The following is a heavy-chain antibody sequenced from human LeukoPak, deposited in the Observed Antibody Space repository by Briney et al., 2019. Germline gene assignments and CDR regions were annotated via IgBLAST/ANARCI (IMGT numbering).Heavy chain of an antibody. D-gene: IGHD5-12*01. V-gene: IGHV4-31*03. Sequence: SETLSLTCIVSGGSISSGGYYWSWIRQHPGKGLEWIGYIYYNGSTYYNPSLKSRLIISVDTSKNQFSLKMSSVTAADTAVYYCARDGAQRAYSGYDNGFFMDVWGKGTTVTVSS. J-gene: IGHJ6*03. CDR1: GGSISSGGYY. CDR3: ARDGAQRAYSGYDNGFFMDV. CDR2: IYYNGST.